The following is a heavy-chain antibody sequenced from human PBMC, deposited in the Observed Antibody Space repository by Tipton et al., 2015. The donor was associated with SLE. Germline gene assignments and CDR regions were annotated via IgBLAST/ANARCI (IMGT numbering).Heavy chain of an antibody. CDR2: ISGSGSST. CDR1: GFTFKDYA. V-gene: IGHV3-23*01. Sequence: GSLRLSCAATGFTFKDYAMEWVRQTPGDGLEWVSGISGSGSSTHYADSVKGRFTISRDNTKNTVYLQMNSLRAEDTAVYYCAKDLGSGYDSRSYGFDIWGQGTMVAVSS. CDR3: AKDLGSGYDSRSYGFDI. D-gene: IGHD5-12*01. J-gene: IGHJ3*02.